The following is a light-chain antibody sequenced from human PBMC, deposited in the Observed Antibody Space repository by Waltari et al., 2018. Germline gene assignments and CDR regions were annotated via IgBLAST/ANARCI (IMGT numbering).Light chain of an antibody. Sequence: QSALTQPASVSGSAGQSITISCTGTSSDVGASTLLPWYQQYPGKAPTLMIYEVYKRPSGVSDRFSGSKSDNTASLTISGLQAEDEADYYCCSYAGRSTLVFGGGTKLTVL. J-gene: IGLJ2*01. CDR1: SSDVGASTL. CDR3: CSYAGRSTLV. V-gene: IGLV2-23*02. CDR2: EVY.